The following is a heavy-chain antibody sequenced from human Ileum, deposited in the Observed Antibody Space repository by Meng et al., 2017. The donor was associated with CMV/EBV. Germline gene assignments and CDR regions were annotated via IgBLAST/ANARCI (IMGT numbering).Heavy chain of an antibody. CDR2: IYSGGST. CDR1: GFTVSSNY. Sequence: LSLTCAASGFTVSSNYMSWVRQAPGKGLEWVSIIYSGGSTYYADSVKGRFTISRDNSKNTLYLQMNSLRVEDTAVYYCARDRSNGGYYFGMDVWGQGTTVTVSS. D-gene: IGHD2-8*01. V-gene: IGHV3-53*01. J-gene: IGHJ6*02. CDR3: ARDRSNGGYYFGMDV.